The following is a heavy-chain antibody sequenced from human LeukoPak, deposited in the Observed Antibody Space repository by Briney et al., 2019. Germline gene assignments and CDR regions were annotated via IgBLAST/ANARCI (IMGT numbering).Heavy chain of an antibody. V-gene: IGHV3-30*01. CDR2: ISYDGSNK. CDR1: GFTFSSYA. Sequence: GGSLRLSCAASGFTFSSYAMHWVRQAQGQGLEWVAVISYDGSNKYYADSVKGRFTISRDNSKNTLYLQMNSLRAEDTAVYYCARDHTTGAADYWGQGTLVTVSS. D-gene: IGHD4-17*01. J-gene: IGHJ4*02. CDR3: ARDHTTGAADY.